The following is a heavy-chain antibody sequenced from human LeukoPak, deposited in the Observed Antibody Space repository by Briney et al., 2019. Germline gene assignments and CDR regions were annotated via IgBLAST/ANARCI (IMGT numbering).Heavy chain of an antibody. Sequence: ASVKVSCKASGYTFTNYNINWVRQAPGQGLEWMGWISAYNGNTNYAQKLLGRVTMTTDTSTSTAFMYLRGLKSDDTAVYCARDNWNYGWFDPWGQGTLVSVSS. V-gene: IGHV1-18*01. D-gene: IGHD1-7*01. CDR3: ARDNWNYGWFDP. CDR1: GYTFTNYN. J-gene: IGHJ5*02. CDR2: ISAYNGNT.